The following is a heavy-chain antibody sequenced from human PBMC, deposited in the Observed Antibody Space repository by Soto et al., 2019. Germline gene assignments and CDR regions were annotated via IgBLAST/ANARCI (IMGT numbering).Heavy chain of an antibody. CDR1: GGSISSSSYY. CDR3: ARRVVVAATAYYYYGMDV. CDR2: IYYSGST. J-gene: IGHJ6*02. D-gene: IGHD2-15*01. V-gene: IGHV4-39*01. Sequence: PSETLSLTCTVSGGSISSSSYYLGWIRQPPGKGLEWIGSIYYSGSTYYNPSLKSRVTISVDTSKNQFSLKLSSVTAADTAVYYCARRVVVAATAYYYYGMDVWGQGTTVTVSS.